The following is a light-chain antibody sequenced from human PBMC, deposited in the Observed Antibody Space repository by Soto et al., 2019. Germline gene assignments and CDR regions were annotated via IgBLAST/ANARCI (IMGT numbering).Light chain of an antibody. J-gene: IGLJ1*01. V-gene: IGLV1-44*01. CDR1: SSNIGSNT. CDR3: ATWDDSLNGQV. Sequence: QSVLTQSPSASGTPGQRVTISCSGSSSNIGSNTVSWYQQLPGTAPKLLIYSNNQRPSGVPDRFSGSKSGTSASLAIGGLQSEDEGDYYCATWDDSLNGQVFGTGTKVTVL. CDR2: SNN.